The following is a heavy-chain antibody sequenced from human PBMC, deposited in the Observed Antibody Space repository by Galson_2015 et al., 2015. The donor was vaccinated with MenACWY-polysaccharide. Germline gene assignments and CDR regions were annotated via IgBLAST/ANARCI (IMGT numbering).Heavy chain of an antibody. J-gene: IGHJ4*02. CDR3: ARRRGSYFDS. Sequence: SLRLSCAASGFTFSDNYMSWIRQAPGKGLEWVSHISSSGSSMYYADSVKGRFTISRDNAKNSLYLQMNSLRAEDTVVYYCARRRGSYFDSWGQGTLVTVSS. V-gene: IGHV3-11*01. CDR1: GFTFSDNY. D-gene: IGHD3-10*01. CDR2: ISSSGSSM.